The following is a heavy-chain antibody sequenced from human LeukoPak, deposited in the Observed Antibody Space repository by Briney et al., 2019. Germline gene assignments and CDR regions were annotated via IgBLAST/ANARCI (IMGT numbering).Heavy chain of an antibody. J-gene: IGHJ4*02. CDR1: GGTSSSYT. V-gene: IGHV1-69*02. CDR2: IIPILGIA. CDR3: ARSEEMATIDY. D-gene: IGHD5-24*01. Sequence: ASVKVSCKASGGTSSSYTISWVRKAPGEGLEWMGRIIPILGIANHAQKFQGRVTITADKSTSTAYMELTSRRPEDTAVYHCARSEEMATIDYWGQGTQVTVSS.